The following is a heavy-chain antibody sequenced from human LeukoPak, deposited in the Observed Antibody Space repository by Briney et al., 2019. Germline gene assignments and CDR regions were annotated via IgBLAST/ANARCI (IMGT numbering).Heavy chain of an antibody. D-gene: IGHD2-2*02. CDR3: ARDRPGRYCSSTRCYMASPFDP. Sequence: ASVKVSCKASRGTFISYAISWVRQAPGQGLEWRGGIIPILGTANYAQKFQGRVTITADEFTSTAYMELSSLRSEDTAVYYCARDRPGRYCSSTRCYMASPFDPWGQGTLVTVSS. CDR2: IIPILGTA. J-gene: IGHJ5*02. V-gene: IGHV1-69*01. CDR1: RGTFISYA.